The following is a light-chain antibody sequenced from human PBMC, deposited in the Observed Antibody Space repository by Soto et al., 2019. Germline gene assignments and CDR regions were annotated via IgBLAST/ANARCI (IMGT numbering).Light chain of an antibody. CDR1: SSDVGGYDF. Sequence: QSVLTQPASVSGSPGQSITISCTGTSSDVGGYDFVSWYQHHPGKVPKLMIFEVSKRPSGVSNRFSGSKSGNTASLTISGLQAEDEAVYYCSSYTSTTLVFGGGTKLTVL. J-gene: IGLJ2*01. CDR2: EVS. V-gene: IGLV2-14*01. CDR3: SSYTSTTLV.